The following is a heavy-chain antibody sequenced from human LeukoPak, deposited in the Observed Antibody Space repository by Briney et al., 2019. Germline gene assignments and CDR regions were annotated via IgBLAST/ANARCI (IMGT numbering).Heavy chain of an antibody. CDR3: AQKAPYSPGYSQH. CDR2: IYRSGTT. CDR1: GGSITSYY. D-gene: IGHD2-15*01. Sequence: SETLSLTCTVSGGSITSYYWSWIRQPPGKGLEWIGYIYRSGTTNYNPSLKSRVTISVDPSKTQFSLRLSSVTAADTAVYYCAQKAPYSPGYSQHWGQGTLVTVSS. J-gene: IGHJ1*01. V-gene: IGHV4-59*01.